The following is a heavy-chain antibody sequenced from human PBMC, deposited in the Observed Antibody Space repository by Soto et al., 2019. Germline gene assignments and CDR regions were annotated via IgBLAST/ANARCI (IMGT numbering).Heavy chain of an antibody. J-gene: IGHJ6*03. V-gene: IGHV4-4*02. D-gene: IGHD4-17*01. CDR1: SGSISSSNW. CDR2: IYHSGST. CDR3: ARTFMTTVTTPYYYFMDV. Sequence: SETLSLTCAVSSGSISSSNWWSWVRQPPGKGLEWIGEIYHSGSTNYNPSLKSRVTISVDKSKNQFSLKLSSVTAADTAVYYCARTFMTTVTTPYYYFMDVWGKGTTVIVSS.